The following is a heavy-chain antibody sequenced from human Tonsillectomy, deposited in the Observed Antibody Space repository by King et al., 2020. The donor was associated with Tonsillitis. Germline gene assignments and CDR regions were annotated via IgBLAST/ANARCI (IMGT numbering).Heavy chain of an antibody. J-gene: IGHJ2*01. CDR3: ARLDYFGSGSYWYFDL. CDR1: GSISGSY. V-gene: IGHV4-59*08. CDR2: IYYSGTT. D-gene: IGHD3-10*01. Sequence: QLQESGPGLVKPSETLSLTCTVSGSISGSYWSWIRQPPGKGLDWIGYIYYSGTTNYSPSLRSRVTISVDTSTNQFSLKLSSVTAADTAVYYCARLDYFGSGSYWYFDLWGRGTLVTVSS.